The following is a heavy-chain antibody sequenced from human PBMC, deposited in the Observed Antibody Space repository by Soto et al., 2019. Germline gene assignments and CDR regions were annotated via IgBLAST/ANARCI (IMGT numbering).Heavy chain of an antibody. CDR2: IYYSGST. D-gene: IGHD3-22*01. CDR1: GGSISSGGYY. Sequence: PSETPSLTCTVSGGSISSGGYYWSWIRQHPGKGLEWIGYIYYSGSTYYNPSLKSRVTISVDTSKNQFSLKLSSVTAADTAVYYCARARRNYYDSSGYPYYFDYWGQGTLVTVSS. V-gene: IGHV4-31*03. CDR3: ARARRNYYDSSGYPYYFDY. J-gene: IGHJ4*02.